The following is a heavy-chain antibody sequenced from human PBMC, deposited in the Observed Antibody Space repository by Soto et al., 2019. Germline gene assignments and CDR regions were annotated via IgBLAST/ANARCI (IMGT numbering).Heavy chain of an antibody. CDR1: GYSFAGYW. J-gene: IGHJ4*02. D-gene: IGHD3-22*01. CDR2: IDPSDSQT. CDR3: ARQIYDSDTGPNFQYYFDS. V-gene: IGHV5-10-1*01. Sequence: GETLKISCKGSGYSFAGYWITWVLQKPGKGLEWMGRIDPSDSQTYYSPSFRGHVTISVTKSITTVFLQWSSLRASDTAMYYCARQIYDSDTGPNFQYYFDSWGQGTPVTVSS.